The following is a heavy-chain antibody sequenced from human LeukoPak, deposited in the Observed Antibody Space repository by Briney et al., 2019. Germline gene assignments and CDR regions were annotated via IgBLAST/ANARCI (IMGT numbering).Heavy chain of an antibody. J-gene: IGHJ4*02. Sequence: GGSLRLSCAASGFTFSSYWTHWVRQAPGKGLVWVSRINGDGSSTSYADSVRGRFTISRDNAKNTLYLQMNSLRAEDTAVYYCARDPYNSGSFWGQGTLVTVSS. CDR3: ARDPYNSGSF. D-gene: IGHD3-10*01. CDR1: GFTFSSYW. CDR2: INGDGSST. V-gene: IGHV3-74*01.